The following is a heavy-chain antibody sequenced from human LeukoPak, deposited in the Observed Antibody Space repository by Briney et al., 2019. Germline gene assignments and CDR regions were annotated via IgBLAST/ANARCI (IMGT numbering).Heavy chain of an antibody. D-gene: IGHD3-9*01. CDR2: INLNSGGT. CDR3: ARGDNEFDHYYYDYMDV. V-gene: IGHV1-2*02. CDR1: GYTFTGYY. Sequence: ASVKVSCKASGYTFTGYYMHWLRQAPGQGLEWVGWINLNSGGTNYEQKFQGRVTMTRDTSISTAYMELNRLRSDDTAVYYCARGDNEFDHYYYDYMDVWGKGTTVTVSS. J-gene: IGHJ6*03.